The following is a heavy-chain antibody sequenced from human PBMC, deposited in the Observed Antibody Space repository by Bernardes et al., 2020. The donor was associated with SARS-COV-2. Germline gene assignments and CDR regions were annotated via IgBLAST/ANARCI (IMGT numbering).Heavy chain of an antibody. J-gene: IGHJ4*02. CDR3: AKGVGSKQKYYFDY. D-gene: IGHD2-8*01. V-gene: IGHV3-23*01. CDR1: GFTFSTYA. Sequence: GGSLRLSCAASGFTFSTYAMTWVRQAPGKGLEWVSSISGSGGSTYYADSVKGRFTISRDSSKNTLYLQMNSLRVEDTALYYCAKGVGSKQKYYFDYWGQGTLVTVSS. CDR2: ISGSGGST.